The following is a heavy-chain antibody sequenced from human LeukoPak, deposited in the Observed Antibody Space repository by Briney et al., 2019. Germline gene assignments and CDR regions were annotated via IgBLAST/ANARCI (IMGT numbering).Heavy chain of an antibody. CDR3: ARDRPSDYNGMDV. Sequence: GGSLRLSCVASGFTFSESWMTWVRQAPGKGLEWVAVISYDGSNKYYADSVKGRFTISRDNSKNTLYLQMNSLRAEDTAVYYCARDRPSDYNGMDVWGQGTTVTVSS. CDR2: ISYDGSNK. J-gene: IGHJ6*02. V-gene: IGHV3-30-3*01. CDR1: GFTFSESW.